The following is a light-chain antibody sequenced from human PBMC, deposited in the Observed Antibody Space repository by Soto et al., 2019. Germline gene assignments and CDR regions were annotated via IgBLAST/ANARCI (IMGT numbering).Light chain of an antibody. CDR3: QSYDSSLSGFYV. CDR2: ANN. Sequence: QLVLTQPPSVSGAPGQRVTISCTGSSSNIGAGYDVHWYQQLPGTAPKLLVYANNNRPSGVPDRFSGSKSGTSASLAITGLQAEDGADYYCQSYDSSLSGFYVFGTGTKLTVL. J-gene: IGLJ1*01. CDR1: SSNIGAGYD. V-gene: IGLV1-40*01.